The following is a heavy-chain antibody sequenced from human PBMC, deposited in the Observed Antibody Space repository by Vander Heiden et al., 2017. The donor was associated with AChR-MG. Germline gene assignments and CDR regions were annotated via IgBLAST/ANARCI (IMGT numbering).Heavy chain of an antibody. Sequence: EVPPVQSGAEVNKPGESLKISCKGAGYSFTSYWIGWLRQMPGKGLEWMGIIYPGDSDTRYSPSFQGQVTISADKSISTAYLQWSSLKASDTAMYYCARHGYGGLGGVGAFDIWGQGTMVTVSS. CDR1: GYSFTSYW. V-gene: IGHV5-51*01. CDR2: IYPGDSDT. D-gene: IGHD3-16*01. CDR3: ARHGYGGLGGVGAFDI. J-gene: IGHJ3*02.